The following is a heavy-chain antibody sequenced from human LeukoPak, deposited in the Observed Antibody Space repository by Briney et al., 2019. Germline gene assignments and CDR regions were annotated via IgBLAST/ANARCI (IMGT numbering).Heavy chain of an antibody. J-gene: IGHJ4*02. Sequence: SETLSLTCAIYGGSFSGDYWNWIRQSPGKGLEWIGEINHSGSTNYTPSLKSRVTISVDASKNQFSLNLRSMTAADTAVYYCARRLGFLRPFDYWGQGTLVTVSS. CDR1: GGSFSGDY. CDR3: ARRLGFLRPFDY. CDR2: INHSGST. D-gene: IGHD5/OR15-5a*01. V-gene: IGHV4-34*01.